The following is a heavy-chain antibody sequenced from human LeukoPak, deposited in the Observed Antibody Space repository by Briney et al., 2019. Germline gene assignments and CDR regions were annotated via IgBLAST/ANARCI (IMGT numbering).Heavy chain of an antibody. CDR3: AKGLVPADKSGIFDY. D-gene: IGHD2-2*01. J-gene: IGHJ4*02. CDR2: ISGSGGST. Sequence: GGSLRLSCAASGFTFSSYAMSWVRQAPGKGLEWVSAISGSGGSTYYADSVKGRFTISRDNSKNTLYLQMNSLRAEDTAVYYCAKGLVPADKSGIFDYWGQGTLVTVSS. CDR1: GFTFSSYA. V-gene: IGHV3-23*01.